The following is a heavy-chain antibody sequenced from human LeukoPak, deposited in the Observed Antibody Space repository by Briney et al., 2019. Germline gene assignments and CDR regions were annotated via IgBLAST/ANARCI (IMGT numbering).Heavy chain of an antibody. Sequence: PSETLSLTCTVSGGSISGYYWSWIRQPPGKGLEWIGFIYYSGSTNYNPSLKSPVTISLDTSKNQFSLKLSSVTAADTAVYYCARDTGYYYYYYMDVWGKGTTVTISS. CDR1: GGSISGYY. V-gene: IGHV4-59*01. CDR2: IYYSGST. CDR3: ARDTGYYYYYYMDV. J-gene: IGHJ6*03. D-gene: IGHD1-14*01.